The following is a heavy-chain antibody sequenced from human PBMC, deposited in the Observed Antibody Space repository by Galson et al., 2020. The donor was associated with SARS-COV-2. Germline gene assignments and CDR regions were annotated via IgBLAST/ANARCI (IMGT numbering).Heavy chain of an antibody. CDR2: ISGSGGST. D-gene: IGHD3-10*01. J-gene: IGHJ4*02. CDR1: GFTFSSYA. V-gene: IGHV3-23*01. CDR3: AKDGSYYYGSGSYHDY. Sequence: GGSLRLSCAASGFTFSSYAMSWVRQAPGKGLEWVSAISGSGGSTYYADSVKGRFTISRDNSKNTLYLQMNSLRAEDTAVYYCAKDGSYYYGSGSYHDYWGQGTLVTVSS.